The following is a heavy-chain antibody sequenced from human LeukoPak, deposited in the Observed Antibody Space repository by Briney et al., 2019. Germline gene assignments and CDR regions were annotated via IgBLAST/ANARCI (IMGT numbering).Heavy chain of an antibody. J-gene: IGHJ4*02. V-gene: IGHV3-7*01. CDR1: GFTFNIYW. Sequence: GGSLRLSCAASGFTFNIYWMNWVREAPGKGLEWVAKIKKDGSDKSYVDSVKGRFTISRDNAKNSLYLQMASLRAEDTAVYYCVRDYYRYFDCWGQGTLVTVSS. D-gene: IGHD3-22*01. CDR3: VRDYYRYFDC. CDR2: IKKDGSDK.